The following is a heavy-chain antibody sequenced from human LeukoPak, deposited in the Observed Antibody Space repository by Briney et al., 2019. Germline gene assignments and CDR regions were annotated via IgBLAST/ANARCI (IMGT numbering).Heavy chain of an antibody. V-gene: IGHV3-30*03. CDR2: ISYDGTNK. J-gene: IGHJ4*02. CDR1: GLTFSSYG. Sequence: AGGSLRLSCAASGLTFSSYGMHWVRQAPGKGLEWVAVISYDGTNKYYADSVKGRFTISRDNSKNTLYLQMNSLRAEDTAVYYCATSYDILIGYFGSWGQGTLVTVSS. CDR3: ATSYDILIGYFGS. D-gene: IGHD3-9*01.